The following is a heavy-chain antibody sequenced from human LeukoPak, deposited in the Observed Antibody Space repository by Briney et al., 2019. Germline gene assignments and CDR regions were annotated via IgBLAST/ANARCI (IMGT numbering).Heavy chain of an antibody. CDR3: ARGSTAAAGTGVWFDP. CDR1: GGSFSGYY. Sequence: PSETLSLTCAVYGGSFSGYYWSWIRQPPGKGLQWIGEINHSGSTNYNPSLKSRVTISVDTSKNQFSLKLSSVTAADTAVYYCARGSTAAAGTGVWFDPWGRGTLVTVSS. D-gene: IGHD6-13*01. CDR2: INHSGST. V-gene: IGHV4-34*01. J-gene: IGHJ5*02.